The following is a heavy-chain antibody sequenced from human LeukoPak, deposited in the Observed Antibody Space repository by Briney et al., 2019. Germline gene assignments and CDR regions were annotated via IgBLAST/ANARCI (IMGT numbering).Heavy chain of an antibody. CDR2: ISYDGSNK. CDR3: ARDQWYSSGWYAYYYGMDV. D-gene: IGHD6-19*01. CDR1: GFTFSSYA. V-gene: IGHV3-30*14. Sequence: GGSLRLSCAASGFTFSSYAMHWVRQAPGKGLEWVAVISYDGSNKYYADSEKGRFTISRDNSKNTLYLQMNSLRAEDTAVYYCARDQWYSSGWYAYYYGMDVWGQGTTVTVSS. J-gene: IGHJ6*02.